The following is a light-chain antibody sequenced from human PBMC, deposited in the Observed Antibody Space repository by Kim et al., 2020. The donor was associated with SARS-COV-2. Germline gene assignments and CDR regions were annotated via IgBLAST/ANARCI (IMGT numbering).Light chain of an antibody. V-gene: IGKV3-20*01. Sequence: SPGDAAPLSCRASQTITNRYLAWYQQKPGQAPRLLIYGASSRATGIPDRFSGSGSGTDFTLTISRLEPEDFGVYYCQQYGSPPRTFGQGTKVDIK. J-gene: IGKJ1*01. CDR2: GAS. CDR1: QTITNRY. CDR3: QQYGSPPRT.